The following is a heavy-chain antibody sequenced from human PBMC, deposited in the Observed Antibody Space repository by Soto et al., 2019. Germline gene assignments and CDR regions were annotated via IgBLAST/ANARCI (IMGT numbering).Heavy chain of an antibody. V-gene: IGHV1-69*13. CDR1: GGTFSSYA. Sequence: ASVKVSCKASGGTFSSYAISWVRQAPGQGLEWMGGIIPIFGTANYAQKFQGRVTITADESTSTAYMELSSLRSEDTAVYYCAREAKYCSGGSCYPTHFDYWGQGTLVTVSS. D-gene: IGHD2-15*01. J-gene: IGHJ4*02. CDR3: AREAKYCSGGSCYPTHFDY. CDR2: IIPIFGTA.